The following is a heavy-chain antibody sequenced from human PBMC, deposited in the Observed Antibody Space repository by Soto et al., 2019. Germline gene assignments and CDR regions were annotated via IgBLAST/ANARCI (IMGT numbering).Heavy chain of an antibody. CDR3: AREKLSGYPYDY. J-gene: IGHJ4*02. Sequence: EVQLVESGGGLVQPGGSLRLSCAASGFTFSSYSMNWVRQAPGKGLEWVSYISSSSSTIYYADSVKGRFTISRDNGKNSLYLHMNSLRDEGTAVYYCAREKLSGYPYDYWGQGTLVTVSS. V-gene: IGHV3-48*02. D-gene: IGHD3-3*01. CDR2: ISSSSSTI. CDR1: GFTFSSYS.